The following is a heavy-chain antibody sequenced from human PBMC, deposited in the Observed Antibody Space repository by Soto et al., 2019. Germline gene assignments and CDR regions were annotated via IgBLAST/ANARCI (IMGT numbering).Heavy chain of an antibody. CDR1: GYTFTSYG. CDR2: ISAYNGNT. V-gene: IGHV1-18*01. CDR3: AWSARVRGQCRAPNADAFDI. D-gene: IGHD6-19*01. Sequence: ASVKGSCKASGYTFTSYGISWARQAPGQGTEWMGWISAYNGNTTYAQKLQGRVTMTTDTSTSTAYPELGSLRTDDTAVYYCAWSARVRGQCRAPNADAFDIWGQGTMVTVSS. J-gene: IGHJ3*02.